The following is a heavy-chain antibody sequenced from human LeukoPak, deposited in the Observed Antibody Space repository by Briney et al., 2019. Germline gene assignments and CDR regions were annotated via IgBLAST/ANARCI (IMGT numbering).Heavy chain of an antibody. CDR2: INHSGST. D-gene: IGHD3-22*01. CDR3: ARRSSGYYTRPPAFNY. J-gene: IGHJ4*02. V-gene: IGHV4-34*01. CDR1: GGSFSGYY. Sequence: RPSETLSLTCAVYGGSFSGYYWSWIRQPPGKGLEWIGEINHSGSTNYNPSLKSRVTISVDTSKSQFSLKLSSVTAADTAVYYCARRSSGYYTRPPAFNYWGQGTLVTVSS.